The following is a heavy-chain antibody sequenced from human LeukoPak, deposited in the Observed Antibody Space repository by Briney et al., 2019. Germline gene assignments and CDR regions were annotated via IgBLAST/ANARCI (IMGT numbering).Heavy chain of an antibody. V-gene: IGHV3-53*05. CDR2: IYSGGST. D-gene: IGHD3-10*01. CDR3: AKAGSAYGSGVRGAFDI. Sequence: PGGSLRLSCAASGFTVNNNYMSWVRQAPGKGLDWDSVIYSGGSTYYADSVKGRFTISRDNSKNTLYLQMNSLRAEDTALYYCAKAGSAYGSGVRGAFDIWGQGTMVTVSS. J-gene: IGHJ3*02. CDR1: GFTVNNNY.